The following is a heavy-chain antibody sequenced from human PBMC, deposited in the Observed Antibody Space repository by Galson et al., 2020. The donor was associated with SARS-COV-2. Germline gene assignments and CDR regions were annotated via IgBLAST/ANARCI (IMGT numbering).Heavy chain of an antibody. Sequence: TSETLSLTCTVSGVSISNYYWSWIRQPPGKGLEWIAYIYYTGSTNYNPSLKSRVTISLDTSKNQFSLKLSSVTAADTAVYYCARDFVGARYYGMDVWGQGTTVTVSS. V-gene: IGHV4-59*01. CDR2: IYYTGST. CDR3: ARDFVGARYYGMDV. D-gene: IGHD1-26*01. CDR1: GVSISNYY. J-gene: IGHJ6*02.